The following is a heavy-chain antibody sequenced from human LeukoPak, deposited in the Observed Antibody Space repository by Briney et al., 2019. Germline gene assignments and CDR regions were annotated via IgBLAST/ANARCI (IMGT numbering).Heavy chain of an antibody. CDR1: GDSISSYY. D-gene: IGHD3-10*02. V-gene: IGHV4-59*08. CDR3: ARHRSMLTPQVAYGMDV. Sequence: SETLSLTCTVSGDSISSYYWSWIRQPPGKGLGWIGYISYSGSTNYNPSLRSRVTISVDTSKNQFSLKLSSVTAADTAVYYCARHRSMLTPQVAYGMDVWGQGTTVTVSS. CDR2: ISYSGST. J-gene: IGHJ6*02.